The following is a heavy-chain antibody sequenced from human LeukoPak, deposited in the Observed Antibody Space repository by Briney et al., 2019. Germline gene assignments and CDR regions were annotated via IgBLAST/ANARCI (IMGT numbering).Heavy chain of an antibody. J-gene: IGHJ4*02. D-gene: IGHD2-2*01. Sequence: GGSLRLSCAASGFTFGSYWMSWVRQAPGKGLEWVANIKGDGSVKYYVDSVKGRFTISRDNSKNTLYLQMNSLRAEDTAVYYCAKLRTNIVVVPAATDYWGQGTLSPSPQ. CDR3: AKLRTNIVVVPAATDY. CDR1: GFTFGSYW. V-gene: IGHV3-7*05. CDR2: IKGDGSVK.